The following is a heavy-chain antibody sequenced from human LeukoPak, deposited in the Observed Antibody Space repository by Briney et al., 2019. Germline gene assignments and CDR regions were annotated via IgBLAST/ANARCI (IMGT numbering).Heavy chain of an antibody. D-gene: IGHD2-21*02. J-gene: IGHJ4*02. CDR3: AREDDCGGDCYSLDY. CDR2: ISSSSSYI. CDR1: GFSFSDYW. V-gene: IGHV3-21*01. Sequence: GGSLRLPCEASGFSFSDYWIHWVRQAPGKGLEWVSSISSSSSYIYYADSVKGRFTISRDNAKNSLYLQMNSLRAEDTAVYYCAREDDCGGDCYSLDYWGQGTLVTVSS.